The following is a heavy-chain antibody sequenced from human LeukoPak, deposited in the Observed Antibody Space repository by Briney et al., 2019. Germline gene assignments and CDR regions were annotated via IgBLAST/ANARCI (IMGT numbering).Heavy chain of an antibody. CDR3: ARDVCNGGACYPGY. D-gene: IGHD2-15*01. Sequence: GGSLRLSCAASGFTVKTNYITWVRQAPGKGLEWVSLLSSGGTPYYADSVNGRFIISRDNSKNTLILQINSLRAEDTAVYYCARDVCNGGACYPGYWGQGTLVIVSS. J-gene: IGHJ4*02. CDR1: GFTVKTNY. V-gene: IGHV3-66*01. CDR2: LSSGGTP.